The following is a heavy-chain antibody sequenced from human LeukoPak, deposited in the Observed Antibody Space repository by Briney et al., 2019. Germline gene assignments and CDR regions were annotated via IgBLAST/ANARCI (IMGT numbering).Heavy chain of an antibody. CDR3: ARGLTGDYYYDSSAYFPYNWFDP. Sequence: GGSLRLSCAASGFIFRNYVVAWVRQAPGKGLEWVSEISNSGGSTYYADSVKGRFTISRDNSKNTLYLQMNSLRAEDTAVYYCARGLTGDYYYDSSAYFPYNWFDPWGQGTLVTVSS. D-gene: IGHD3-22*01. CDR2: ISNSGGST. CDR1: GFIFRNYV. V-gene: IGHV3-23*01. J-gene: IGHJ5*02.